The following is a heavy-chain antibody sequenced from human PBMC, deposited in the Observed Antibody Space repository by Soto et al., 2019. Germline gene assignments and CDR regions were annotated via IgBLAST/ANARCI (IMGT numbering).Heavy chain of an antibody. CDR2: ISTTSSSI. V-gene: IGHV3-48*02. Sequence: GGSLRLSCAASGFTFSSYSMNWVRQAPGKGLEWISYISTTSSSIYYADSVKGRFTISRDNAKNSLFLQMNSLRDEDTAVYYCARKGVAFDYWGQGAMVTVYS. J-gene: IGHJ4*02. CDR3: ARKGVAFDY. CDR1: GFTFSSYS. D-gene: IGHD3-3*01.